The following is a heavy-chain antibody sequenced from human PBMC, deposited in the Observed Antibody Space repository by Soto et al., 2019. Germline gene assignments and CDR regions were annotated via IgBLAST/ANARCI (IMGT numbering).Heavy chain of an antibody. CDR2: IWYDGSNK. CDR1: GFTFSSYG. V-gene: IGHV3-33*01. CDR3: ARSPYCSGGSCHYYFDY. Sequence: QVQLVESGGGVVQPGRSLRLSCAASGFTFSSYGMHWVRQAPGKGLEWVAVIWYDGSNKYYADSVKGRFTISRDNSKNTLSLQMNSLRAEDTAVYYCARSPYCSGGSCHYYFDYWGQGTLVTVSS. J-gene: IGHJ4*02. D-gene: IGHD2-15*01.